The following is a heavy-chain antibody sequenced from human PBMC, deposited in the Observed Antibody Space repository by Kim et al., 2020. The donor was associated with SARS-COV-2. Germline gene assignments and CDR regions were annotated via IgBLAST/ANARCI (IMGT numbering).Heavy chain of an antibody. CDR1: GGSFSGYY. CDR2: INHSGST. CDR3: ARGYYGSGSYSH. Sequence: SETLSLTCAVYGGSFSGYYWSCIRQPPGKGLEWIGEINHSGSTNYNPSLKSRVTISVDTSNNQFSLKLSSVTAADTAVYYCARGYYGSGSYSHWGQGTLVTVSS. J-gene: IGHJ4*02. D-gene: IGHD3-10*01. V-gene: IGHV4-34*01.